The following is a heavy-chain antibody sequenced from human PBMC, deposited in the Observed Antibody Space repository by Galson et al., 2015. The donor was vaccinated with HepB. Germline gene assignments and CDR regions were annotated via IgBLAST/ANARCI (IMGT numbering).Heavy chain of an antibody. J-gene: IGHJ4*02. Sequence: ETLSLTCVVSGDSINTDNWWSWVRQPPGKGLEWIGQIYHSGNTNYNPSLNSRATISVDTSKNQFFLRLSSVTAADTAVYYCARGGDYFRSYWGQGTLVTVSS. V-gene: IGHV4/OR15-8*02. D-gene: IGHD4/OR15-4a*01. CDR1: GDSINTDNW. CDR2: IYHSGNT. CDR3: ARGGDYFRSY.